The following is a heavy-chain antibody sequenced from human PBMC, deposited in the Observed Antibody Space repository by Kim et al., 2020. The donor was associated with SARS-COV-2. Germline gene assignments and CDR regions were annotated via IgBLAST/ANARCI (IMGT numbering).Heavy chain of an antibody. CDR2: IYPGDSDT. Sequence: GESLKISCKGSGYSFTSYWIGWVRQMPGKGLEWMGIIYPGDSDTRYSPSFQGQVTISADKSISTACLQWSSLKASDTAMYYCALIAAAGTRAGAVTHWGQGTLVTVSS. V-gene: IGHV5-51*01. CDR3: ALIAAAGTRAGAVTH. D-gene: IGHD6-13*01. J-gene: IGHJ4*02. CDR1: GYSFTSYW.